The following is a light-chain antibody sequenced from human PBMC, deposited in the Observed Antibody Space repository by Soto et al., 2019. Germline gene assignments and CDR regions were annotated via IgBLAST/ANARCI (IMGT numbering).Light chain of an antibody. Sequence: SYELTQPPSLSVAPGQTARITCGGDNVGSKGVHWYQQKPGQAPVVVIYYRNDRPSGIPERFSGSKSGNTATLTINRVEAGDEADYYCQVWDSSSDHRVFGGGTKLTVL. J-gene: IGLJ3*02. CDR3: QVWDSSSDHRV. CDR2: YRN. CDR1: NVGSKG. V-gene: IGLV3-21*04.